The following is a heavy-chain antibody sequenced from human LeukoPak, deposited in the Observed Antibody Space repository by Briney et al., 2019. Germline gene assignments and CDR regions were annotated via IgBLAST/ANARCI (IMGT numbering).Heavy chain of an antibody. Sequence: GGSLRLSCAASGFTLSTYGMHWVRQAPGKGLRWVSFIRYDRTNKYYADSVKGRFTISRDNSKNTLYLQMNSLRAEDTAVYYCAKLGLVVVAATYFDYWGQGTLVTVSS. CDR1: GFTLSTYG. J-gene: IGHJ4*02. CDR2: IRYDRTNK. CDR3: AKLGLVVVAATYFDY. D-gene: IGHD2-15*01. V-gene: IGHV3-30*02.